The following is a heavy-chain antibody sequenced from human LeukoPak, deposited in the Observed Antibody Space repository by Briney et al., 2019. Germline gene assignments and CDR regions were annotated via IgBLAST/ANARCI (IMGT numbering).Heavy chain of an antibody. CDR1: GFSFSNYA. J-gene: IGHJ6*04. V-gene: IGHV3-7*03. CDR3: ARDFGLRCSGGTCYSVYYYGMDV. CDR2: IKQGGSEK. Sequence: GGSLRLSCSASGFSFSNYAMYWVRQAPGKGLEWVANIKQGGSEKYYVDSVKGRFTISRDNAKTSLYLQMNSLRAEDTAVYYCARDFGLRCSGGTCYSVYYYGMDVWGKGTTVTVSS. D-gene: IGHD2-15*01.